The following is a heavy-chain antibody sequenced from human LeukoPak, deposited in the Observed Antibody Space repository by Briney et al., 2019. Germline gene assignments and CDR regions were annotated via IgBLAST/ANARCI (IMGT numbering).Heavy chain of an antibody. J-gene: IGHJ4*02. Sequence: GGSLRLSCAASGFTFSSYSMNWVRQAPGKGLEWVSSISSSSSYIYYADSVEGRFTISRDNAKNSLYLQMNSLRAEDTAVYYCAVGRDGYNYRDYFDYWGQGTLVTVSS. CDR3: AVGRDGYNYRDYFDY. V-gene: IGHV3-21*01. CDR1: GFTFSSYS. CDR2: ISSSSSYI. D-gene: IGHD5-24*01.